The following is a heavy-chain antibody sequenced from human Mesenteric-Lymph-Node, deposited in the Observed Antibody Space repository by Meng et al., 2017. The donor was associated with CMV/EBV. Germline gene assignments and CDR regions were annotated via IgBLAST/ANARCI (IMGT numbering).Heavy chain of an antibody. CDR1: GFTFSSYG. CDR3: ARADSSGYYGFDP. V-gene: IGHV3-30*02. D-gene: IGHD3-22*01. J-gene: IGHJ5*02. CDR2: VRYDGSKI. Sequence: CAASGFTFSSYGLHWVRQAPGKGLEWVAFVRYDGSKIYYRDSVQGRFTISRDNSKNTLYLQMNSLKTEDTAVYYCARADSSGYYGFDPWGQGTLVTVSS.